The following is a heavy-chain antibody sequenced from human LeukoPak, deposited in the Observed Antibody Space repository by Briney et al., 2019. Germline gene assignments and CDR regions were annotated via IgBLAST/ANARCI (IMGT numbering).Heavy chain of an antibody. CDR1: GFTFGDYT. Sequence: TGGSLRLSCTASGFTFGDYTMSWFRQAPGKGLEWVSYISSSSSTIYYADSVKGRFTISRDNAKNSLYLQMNSLRAEDTAVYYCARGSGWYEASFDYWGQGTLVTVSS. D-gene: IGHD6-19*01. V-gene: IGHV3-48*01. CDR3: ARGSGWYEASFDY. CDR2: ISSSSSTI. J-gene: IGHJ4*02.